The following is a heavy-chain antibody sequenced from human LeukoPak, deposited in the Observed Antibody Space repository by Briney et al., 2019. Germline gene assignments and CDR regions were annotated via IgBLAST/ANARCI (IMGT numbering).Heavy chain of an antibody. CDR1: GYTFTSYA. D-gene: IGHD3-22*01. J-gene: IGHJ6*02. V-gene: IGHV1-3*01. Sequence: GASVKVSCKASGYTFTSYAMHWVRQAPGQRLERMGWINAGNGNTKYSQKFQGRVTITRDTSASTAYMELSSLRSEDTAVYYCARGAPGDSSGYYSNYYYYGMDVWGQGTTVTVSS. CDR3: ARGAPGDSSGYYSNYYYYGMDV. CDR2: INAGNGNT.